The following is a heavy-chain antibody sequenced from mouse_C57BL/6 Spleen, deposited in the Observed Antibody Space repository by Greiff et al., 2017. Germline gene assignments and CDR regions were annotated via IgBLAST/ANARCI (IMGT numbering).Heavy chain of an antibody. CDR1: GFNIKDDY. CDR2: IDPESGDT. V-gene: IGHV14-4*01. Sequence: DVKLQESGAELVRPGASVKLSCTASGFNIKDDYMHWVKQRPEQGLEWIGWIDPESGDTEYASKFQGKATITADTSSNTAYLQLSSLTSEDTAVYYCTSYYYGSSYFDYWGQGTTLTVSS. D-gene: IGHD1-1*01. CDR3: TSYYYGSSYFDY. J-gene: IGHJ2*01.